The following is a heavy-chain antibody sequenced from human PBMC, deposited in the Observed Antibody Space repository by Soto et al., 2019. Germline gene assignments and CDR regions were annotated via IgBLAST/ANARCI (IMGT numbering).Heavy chain of an antibody. J-gene: IGHJ4*02. D-gene: IGHD3-16*02. CDR1: GFTFSSYA. CDR2: ISGSGGST. CDR3: AKARLDDYVWGSYRPNFDY. Sequence: HPGGSLRLSCAASGFTFSSYAMSWVRQAPGKGLEWVSAISGSGGSTYYADSVKGRFTISRDNSKNTLYLQMNSLRAEDTAVYYCAKARLDDYVWGSYRPNFDYWGQGTLVTVSS. V-gene: IGHV3-23*01.